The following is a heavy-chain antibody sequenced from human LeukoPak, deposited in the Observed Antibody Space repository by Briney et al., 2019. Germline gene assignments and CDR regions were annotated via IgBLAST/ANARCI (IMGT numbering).Heavy chain of an antibody. V-gene: IGHV4-34*01. CDR2: INHSGST. Sequence: PSETLSLTCAVYGGSFSGYYWSWIRQPPGKGLEWIGEINHSGSTNYNPSLKSRVTISVDTSKNQFSLKLSSVTAADTAVYYCARVRRWELRELDYWGQGTLVTVSS. D-gene: IGHD1-26*01. CDR3: ARVRRWELRELDY. J-gene: IGHJ4*02. CDR1: GGSFSGYY.